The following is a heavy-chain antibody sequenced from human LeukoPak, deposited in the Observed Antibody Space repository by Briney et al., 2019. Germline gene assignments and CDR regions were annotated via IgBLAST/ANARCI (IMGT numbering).Heavy chain of an antibody. J-gene: IGHJ6*02. CDR3: AREPRYDILTGYYYYYYYGMDV. CDR1: GYSFVGYG. D-gene: IGHD3-9*01. V-gene: IGHV1-18*01. CDR2: FNPENGNT. Sequence: ASVKVSCKASGYSFVGYGITWVRQAPGQGLEWMGWFNPENGNTNYAQKVQGRVTMTADTSTSTSYMELRSLRSDDTAVYYCAREPRYDILTGYYYYYYYGMDVWGQGTTVTVSS.